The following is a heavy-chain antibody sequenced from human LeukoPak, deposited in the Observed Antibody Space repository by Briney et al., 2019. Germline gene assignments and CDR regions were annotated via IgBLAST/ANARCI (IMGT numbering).Heavy chain of an antibody. CDR2: ISTYTGNT. D-gene: IGHD4-17*01. V-gene: IGHV1-18*01. CDR1: GYMYNSYG. Sequence: GASVKVSCKASGYMYNSYGINWVRQAPGQGLEWMGWISTYTGNTNYAQKLQGRVTMTTDTSTTTAYMELRSLRSDDTAMYYCARDHTYGDYVPVSTWGQGTLVTVSS. J-gene: IGHJ5*02. CDR3: ARDHTYGDYVPVST.